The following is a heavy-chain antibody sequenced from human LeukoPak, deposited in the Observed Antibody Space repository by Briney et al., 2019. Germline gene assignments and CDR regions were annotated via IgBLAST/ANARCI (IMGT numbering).Heavy chain of an antibody. CDR3: ARPQWLGTMGPWFDP. CDR2: IYYTGSA. CDR1: GGSIRNNY. D-gene: IGHD6-19*01. V-gene: IGHV4-59*01. Sequence: SETLSLTCSVSGGSIRNNYWSSLRQPPGKGLEWIAYIYYTGSANYNPSLKSRFTISVDTSKNQFSLKLSSVTAADTAVYYCARPQWLGTMGPWFDPWGQGTLVTVSS. J-gene: IGHJ5*02.